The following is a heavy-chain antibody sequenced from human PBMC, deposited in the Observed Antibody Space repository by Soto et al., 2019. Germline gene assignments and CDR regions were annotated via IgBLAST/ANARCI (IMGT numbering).Heavy chain of an antibody. D-gene: IGHD1-26*01. Sequence: QLQLQESGPGLVKPSETLSLTCTVSGGSISSSSYYWGWIRQPPGKGLEWIGSIYYSGSTYYNPSLKSRVTISVDTSKNQFSLKLSSVTAADTAVYYCARQGGGSYWRDFDYWGQGTLVTVSS. CDR3: ARQGGGSYWRDFDY. CDR1: GGSISSSSYY. V-gene: IGHV4-39*01. J-gene: IGHJ4*02. CDR2: IYYSGST.